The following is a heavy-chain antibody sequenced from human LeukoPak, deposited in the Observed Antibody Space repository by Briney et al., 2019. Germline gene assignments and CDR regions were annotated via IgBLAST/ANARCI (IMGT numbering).Heavy chain of an antibody. V-gene: IGHV4-4*02. Sequence: PGGSLRLSCAASGFTFSSYWMSWVRQPPGKGLEWIGSIYYSGSTNYNPSLKSRVTISVDRSKNQFSLKLSSVTAADTAVYYCARDYSGPLYWGQGTLVTVSS. CDR2: IYYSGST. CDR1: GFTFSSYW. D-gene: IGHD1-26*01. CDR3: ARDYSGPLY. J-gene: IGHJ4*02.